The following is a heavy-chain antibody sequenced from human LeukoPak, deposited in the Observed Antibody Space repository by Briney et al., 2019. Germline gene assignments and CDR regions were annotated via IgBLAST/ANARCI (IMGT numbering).Heavy chain of an antibody. CDR2: ISAYNGNT. D-gene: IGHD2-15*01. CDR3: ARDGSLGYCSGGSCSVSWFDP. Sequence: ASVKVSCKASGYTFTSYGINWVRQAPGQGLEWMGWISAYNGNTKYAQKLQGRVTMTTDTSTSTAYMELRSLRSDDTAVYYCARDGSLGYCSGGSCSVSWFDPWGQGTLVTVSS. V-gene: IGHV1-18*01. CDR1: GYTFTSYG. J-gene: IGHJ5*02.